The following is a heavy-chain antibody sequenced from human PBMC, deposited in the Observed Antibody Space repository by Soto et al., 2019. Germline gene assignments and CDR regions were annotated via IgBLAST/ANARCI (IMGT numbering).Heavy chain of an antibody. Sequence: SETLSLTCTVSGGSISSGDYYWSWIRQPPGKGLEWIGYIYYSGSTYYNPSLKSRVTISVDTSKNQFSLKLSSVTAADTAVYYCAREPYGGNSGFDYWGQGTLGTVSS. CDR1: GGSISSGDYY. CDR3: AREPYGGNSGFDY. CDR2: IYYSGST. J-gene: IGHJ4*02. D-gene: IGHD2-21*02. V-gene: IGHV4-30-4*01.